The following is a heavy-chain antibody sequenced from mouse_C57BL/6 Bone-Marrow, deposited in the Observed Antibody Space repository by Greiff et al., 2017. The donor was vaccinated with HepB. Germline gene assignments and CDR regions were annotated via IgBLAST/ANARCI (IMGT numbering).Heavy chain of an antibody. CDR2: IYPGDGDT. D-gene: IGHD3-2*02. CDR3: ARSIQLRRDYYFDY. Sequence: QVQLKQSGAELVKPGASVKISCKASGYAFSSYWMNWVKQRPGKGLEWIGQIYPGDGDTNYNGKFKGKATLTADKSSSTAYMQLSSLTSEDSAVYFCARSIQLRRDYYFDYWGQGTTLTVSS. J-gene: IGHJ2*01. CDR1: GYAFSSYW. V-gene: IGHV1-80*01.